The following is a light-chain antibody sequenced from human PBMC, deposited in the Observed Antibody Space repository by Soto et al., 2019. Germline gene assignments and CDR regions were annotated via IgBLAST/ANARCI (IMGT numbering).Light chain of an antibody. CDR2: EGS. Sequence: QSVLTQPASVSGSPGQSITISCTGTSSDVGSYKHVSWYQQHPGKAPKLMICEGSERPSGVSNRFSGSKSGNTASLTISGLQAEDEADYYCCSYATSDTYVFGTGTKLTVL. CDR1: SSDVGSYKH. J-gene: IGLJ1*01. CDR3: CSYATSDTYV. V-gene: IGLV2-23*01.